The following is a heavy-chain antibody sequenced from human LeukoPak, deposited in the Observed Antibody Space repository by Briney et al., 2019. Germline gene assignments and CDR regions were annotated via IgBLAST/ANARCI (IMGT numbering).Heavy chain of an antibody. CDR1: GDSISIGDYR. J-gene: IGHJ6*03. D-gene: IGHD3-16*01. CDR3: ARARGDSPRIYYYMDV. Sequence: SETLSLTCSVSGDSISIGDYRWSWIRQSPGKGLEWIGYIYYIGTAYYNPSLRSRVASSADTSKNQFSLKLNSVTVADSAVYFCARARGDSPRIYYYMDVWGKGTTVTVSS. CDR2: IYYIGTA. V-gene: IGHV4-30-4*01.